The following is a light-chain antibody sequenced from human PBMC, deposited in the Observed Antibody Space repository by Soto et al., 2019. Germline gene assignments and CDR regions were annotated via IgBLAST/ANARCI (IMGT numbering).Light chain of an antibody. CDR1: SSNIGNNA. Sequence: QSVLTQPPSASGTPGQRVTLSCSGSSSNIGNNAVNWYQQLPGTAPKLLIFSSSQRPSGVPDRFSGSKSGTSASLAISGLQSEDGADYYCAAWDDSLNGYVFGPGTKLTVL. CDR3: AAWDDSLNGYV. J-gene: IGLJ1*01. CDR2: SSS. V-gene: IGLV1-44*01.